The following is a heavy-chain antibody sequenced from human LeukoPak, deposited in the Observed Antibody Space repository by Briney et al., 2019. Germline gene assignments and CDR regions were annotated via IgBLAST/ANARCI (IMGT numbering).Heavy chain of an antibody. D-gene: IGHD6-13*01. CDR3: ARASRYSSSWYYFDY. CDR2: IKQDGSEK. CDR1: GFTFSSYW. J-gene: IGHJ4*02. Sequence: GGSLRRSCAASGFTFSSYWMSWVRQAPGKGLEWVANIKQDGSEKYYVDSVKGRFTISRDNAENSLYLQMNSLRAEDTAVYYCARASRYSSSWYYFDYWGQGTLVTVSS. V-gene: IGHV3-7*01.